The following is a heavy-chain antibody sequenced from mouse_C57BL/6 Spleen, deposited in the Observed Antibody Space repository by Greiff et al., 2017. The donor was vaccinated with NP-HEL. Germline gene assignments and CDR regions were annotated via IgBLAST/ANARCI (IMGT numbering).Heavy chain of an antibody. CDR1: GYSFTGYY. J-gene: IGHJ3*01. CDR3: AGLRRFAY. D-gene: IGHD2-4*01. V-gene: IGHV1-42*01. Sequence: VQLKQSGPELVKPGASVKISCKASGYSFTGYYMNWVKQSPEKSLEWIGEINPSTGGTTYNQKFKAKATLTVDKSSSTAYMQLKSLTAEDSAVYYCAGLRRFAYWGQGTLVTVSA. CDR2: INPSTGGT.